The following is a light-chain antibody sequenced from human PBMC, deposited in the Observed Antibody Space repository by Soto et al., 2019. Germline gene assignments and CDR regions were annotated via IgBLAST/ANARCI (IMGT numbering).Light chain of an antibody. CDR3: QKYNSAPRT. CDR1: HGISSN. Sequence: DIQMTQSPSSLSASVGDRVTITCRASHGISSNLAWYQQKPGKVPKLLIYAASTLQSGIPSRFSGSGSGTDITLTISSLQPEDVATYYCQKYNSAPRTFGQGTKVEIK. CDR2: AAS. V-gene: IGKV1-27*01. J-gene: IGKJ1*01.